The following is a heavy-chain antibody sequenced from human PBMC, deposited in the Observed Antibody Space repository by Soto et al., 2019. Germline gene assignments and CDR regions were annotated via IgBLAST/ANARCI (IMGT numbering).Heavy chain of an antibody. Sequence: PWQTLLLICAISGDSVSSNSASWNWIRQSPSRGLEWLGRTYYRSKWYNDYAVSVKSRITINPDTSKNQFSLQLNSVTPEDTAVYYCARIDGDYANWYEPWGHGPRFTVSS. CDR3: ARIDGDYANWYEP. V-gene: IGHV6-1*01. CDR2: TYYRSKWYN. D-gene: IGHD4-17*01. CDR1: GDSVSSNSAS. J-gene: IGHJ5*02.